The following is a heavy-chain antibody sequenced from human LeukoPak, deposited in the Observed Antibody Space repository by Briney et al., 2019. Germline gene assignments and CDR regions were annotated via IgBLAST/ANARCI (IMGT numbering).Heavy chain of an antibody. V-gene: IGHV4-59*01. D-gene: IGHD1-26*01. Sequence: SETLSLTCTVSGGSSSSYYWSWLRQPPGKGLEWIGYIYYGGSTNYNPSLKSRVTISVDTSKNQFSLKLSPVTAADTAVYYCAREVSVGAIDYWGQGTLVTVSS. CDR1: GGSSSSYY. CDR2: IYYGGST. J-gene: IGHJ4*02. CDR3: AREVSVGAIDY.